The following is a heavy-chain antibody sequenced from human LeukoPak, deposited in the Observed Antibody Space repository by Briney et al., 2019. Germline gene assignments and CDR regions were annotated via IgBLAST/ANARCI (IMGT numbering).Heavy chain of an antibody. D-gene: IGHD6-6*01. J-gene: IGHJ4*02. CDR3: ARHTYARPFDF. CDR1: GYSISGSY. V-gene: IGHV4-59*08. CDR2: IYYTGDT. Sequence: PSETLSLTCSVSGYSISGSYWSWIRQPPGKGLEWIGYIYYTGDTNSNPSLKSRVIISLDTSKNQVSLQVTSATAADTAVYYCARHTYARPFDFWGQGTLVTVSS.